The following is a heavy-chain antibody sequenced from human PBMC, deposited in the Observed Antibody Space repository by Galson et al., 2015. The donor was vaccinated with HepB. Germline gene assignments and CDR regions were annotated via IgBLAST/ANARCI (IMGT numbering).Heavy chain of an antibody. CDR2: ISSSNSYI. Sequence: SLRLSCAASGFTFSSYSMNWVRQAPGKGLEWVSSISSSNSYIYYADSVKGRFTISRDNAKNSLYLQMNSLRAEDTAVYYCARDNDFDQYYYDSSGSQGDWGQGTLVTVSS. V-gene: IGHV3-21*01. D-gene: IGHD3-22*01. CDR1: GFTFSSYS. J-gene: IGHJ4*02. CDR3: ARDNDFDQYYYDSSGSQGD.